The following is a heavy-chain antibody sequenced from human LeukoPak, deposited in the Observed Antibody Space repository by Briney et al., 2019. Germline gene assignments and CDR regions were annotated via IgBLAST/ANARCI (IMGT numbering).Heavy chain of an antibody. V-gene: IGHV3-48*01. CDR3: ARGGAARPDY. D-gene: IGHD6-6*01. CDR1: GFTFNDYG. Sequence: GGSLRLSCAGSGFTFNDYGMNWVRQAPGEGLEWVSYISSSSSSKQYADSVKGRFTISRDNAKNSLYLQMNSLRAEDSAVYYCARGGAARPDYWGQGTQVTVSS. CDR2: ISSSSSSK. J-gene: IGHJ4*02.